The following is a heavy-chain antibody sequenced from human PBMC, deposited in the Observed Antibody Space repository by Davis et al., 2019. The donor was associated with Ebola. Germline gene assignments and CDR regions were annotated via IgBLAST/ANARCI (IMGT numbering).Heavy chain of an antibody. V-gene: IGHV3-11*01. J-gene: IGHJ4*02. CDR3: VSLLH. CDR2: ISYSGATI. CDR1: GFTVSDNY. Sequence: GESLKISCAASGFTVSDNYMTWIRQAPGKGLEWVAYISYSGATIYYADSVKGRFTISRDNAKNSLHLQMNSLRVEDTAMYYCVSLLHWGQGARVTVSS.